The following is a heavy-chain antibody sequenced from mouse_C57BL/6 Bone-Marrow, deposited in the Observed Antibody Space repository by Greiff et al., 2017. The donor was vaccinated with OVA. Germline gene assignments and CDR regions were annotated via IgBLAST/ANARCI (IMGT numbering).Heavy chain of an antibody. J-gene: IGHJ4*01. CDR1: GFSLRTFGMG. D-gene: IGHD1-1*01. CDR3: ARIARALLLGGYAMDY. V-gene: IGHV8-8*01. CDR2: IWWDDDK. Sequence: VTLKVSGPGILQPSQTLSLTCSFSGFSLRTFGMGVGWIRQPSGKGLEWLAHIWWDDDKYYNPALKSRLPISKDTSKNQVFPKIANVDTADTATYYCARIARALLLGGYAMDYWGQGTSVTVSS.